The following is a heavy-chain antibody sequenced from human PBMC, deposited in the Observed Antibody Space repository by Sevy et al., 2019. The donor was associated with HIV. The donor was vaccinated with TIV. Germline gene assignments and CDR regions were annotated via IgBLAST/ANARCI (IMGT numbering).Heavy chain of an antibody. CDR1: GFTFSNYN. CDR2: ITFSSNTI. Sequence: GGSLRLSCAASGFTFSNYNMDWVRQAPGKGLEWVSYITFSSNTIYDAGSVKGRFTICRDNAKKSRYLQMNSLRAEDMAVYYCARHQLRVSATGFDYWGQGTLVTVSS. V-gene: IGHV3-48*01. CDR3: ARHQLRVSATGFDY. J-gene: IGHJ4*02. D-gene: IGHD6-13*01.